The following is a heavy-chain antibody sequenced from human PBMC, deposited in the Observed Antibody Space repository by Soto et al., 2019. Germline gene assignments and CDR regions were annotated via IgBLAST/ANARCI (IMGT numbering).Heavy chain of an antibody. J-gene: IGHJ4*02. D-gene: IGHD3-9*01. Sequence: EVQLVESGGGLVQPGGSLRLSCAASGFTFSNYWMSWVRQAPGKGLQWVANIKQDGSEKYYVDSVKGRFTISRDNAKNSLYLQMNSLRAEDTAVYYCARERVDWLSVDYWGQGTLVTVSS. CDR1: GFTFSNYW. CDR3: ARERVDWLSVDY. CDR2: IKQDGSEK. V-gene: IGHV3-7*01.